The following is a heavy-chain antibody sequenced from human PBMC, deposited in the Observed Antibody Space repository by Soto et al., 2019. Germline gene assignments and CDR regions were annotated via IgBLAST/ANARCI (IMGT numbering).Heavy chain of an antibody. CDR3: ARDRGYSYGCEAFDI. D-gene: IGHD5-18*01. CDR2: IIPIFGTA. J-gene: IGHJ3*02. Sequence: GASVKVSCKASGGTFSSYAISWVRQAPGQGLEWMGGIIPIFGTANYAQKFQGRVTITADESTSTAYMELSSLRSEDTAVYYCARDRGYSYGCEAFDIWGQGTMVTVSS. V-gene: IGHV1-69*13. CDR1: GGTFSSYA.